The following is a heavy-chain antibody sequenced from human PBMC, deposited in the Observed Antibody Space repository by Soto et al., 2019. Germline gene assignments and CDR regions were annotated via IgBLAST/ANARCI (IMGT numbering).Heavy chain of an antibody. CDR2: ISASDGST. Sequence: ASVKVSCRASGYAFSFGFSWVRQAPGQGLEWMGWISASDGSTNSAQKFRGRISLTTDTSTNTAYLDLLSLTSDDTAVYFCATYYFGSGSYYRFDNWGQGTLVTVSS. J-gene: IGHJ4*02. V-gene: IGHV1-18*01. CDR3: ATYYFGSGSYYRFDN. CDR1: GYAFSFG. D-gene: IGHD3-10*01.